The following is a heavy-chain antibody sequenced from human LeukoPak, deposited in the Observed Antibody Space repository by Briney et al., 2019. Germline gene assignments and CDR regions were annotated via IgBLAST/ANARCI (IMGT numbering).Heavy chain of an antibody. J-gene: IGHJ4*02. CDR3: ARGGSSWYYFDY. Sequence: LSLTCAVYGGSFSGYYWSWIRQAPGKGLEWVSYISSSGSTIYYADSVKGRFTISRDNAKNSLYLQMNSLRAEDTAVYYCARGGSSWYYFDYWGQGTLVTVSS. CDR1: GGSFSGYY. V-gene: IGHV3-11*01. D-gene: IGHD6-13*01. CDR2: ISSSGSTI.